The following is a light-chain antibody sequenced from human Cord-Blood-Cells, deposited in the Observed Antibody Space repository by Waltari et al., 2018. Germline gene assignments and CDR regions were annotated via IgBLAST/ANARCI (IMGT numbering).Light chain of an antibody. Sequence: QSALTQPRSVSGSPGQPVTISCTGTSSDVGGYNYVSWYQQHPGKAPKLMIYDVSKRASGVPVRFSGSKSGNTASLTISGLRAEDEAEYYCCSYAGSSAWVFGGGTKLTGL. J-gene: IGLJ3*02. CDR3: CSYAGSSAWV. V-gene: IGLV2-11*01. CDR2: DVS. CDR1: SSDVGGYNY.